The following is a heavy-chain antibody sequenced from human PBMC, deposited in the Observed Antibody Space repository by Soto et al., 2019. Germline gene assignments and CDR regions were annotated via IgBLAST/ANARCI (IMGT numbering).Heavy chain of an antibody. J-gene: IGHJ6*02. V-gene: IGHV1-18*01. CDR3: ARDGGIVVVVAATRPYYYCMDV. D-gene: IGHD2-15*01. CDR2: ISAYNGNT. CDR1: GYTFTSYG. Sequence: QVQLVQSGAEVKKPGASVKVSCKASGYTFTSYGISWVRQAPGQGLEWMGWISAYNGNTNYAQKLQGRVTMTTDTSTSTAYMELRSLRSDDTAVYYCARDGGIVVVVAATRPYYYCMDVWGQGTTVTVSS.